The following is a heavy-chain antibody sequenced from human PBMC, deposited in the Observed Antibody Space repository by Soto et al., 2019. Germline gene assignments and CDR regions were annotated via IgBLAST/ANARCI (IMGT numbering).Heavy chain of an antibody. D-gene: IGHD5-18*01. Sequence: PGGSLRLSCAASGFTFSNYWMHWVRQAPGRGLVWVSRIYSDGSGPMYADSVKGRFTISRNNAKSTLYLQMNSLRAEDTAVYYCVTLNSFGSDYWGRGTLVTVSS. CDR1: GFTFSNYW. CDR3: VTLNSFGSDY. J-gene: IGHJ4*02. CDR2: IYSDGSGP. V-gene: IGHV3-74*03.